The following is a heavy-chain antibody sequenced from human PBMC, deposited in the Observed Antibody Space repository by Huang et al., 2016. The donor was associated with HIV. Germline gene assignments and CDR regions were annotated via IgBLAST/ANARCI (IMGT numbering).Heavy chain of an antibody. V-gene: IGHV5-51*01. D-gene: IGHD6-6*01. CDR2: IFPDDSDT. Sequence: VQLVQSGAEVKKPGESLKISCKGSGYSFSSYWIAWVRQMPGKGLEWMGIIFPDDSDTTYIPPVEGQVTISADKSIGTAYLQWSSLKASDTAMYYCARRFSSSSGYFDYWGQGSLVTVSS. J-gene: IGHJ4*02. CDR3: ARRFSSSSGYFDY. CDR1: GYSFSSYW.